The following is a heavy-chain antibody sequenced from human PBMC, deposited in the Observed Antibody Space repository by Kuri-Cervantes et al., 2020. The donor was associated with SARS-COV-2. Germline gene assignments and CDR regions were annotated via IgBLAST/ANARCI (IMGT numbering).Heavy chain of an antibody. CDR3: ARDKEGHGSGSYDWFDP. CDR1: GSSISSGYY. CDR2: IYHSGRT. J-gene: IGHJ5*02. Sequence: GSLTLSSTVPGSSISSGYYWGWIRQPPGKGLEWIGSIYHSGRTYYNPSLKRRVTISVDTSKNQFSLKLSSVTAADTAVYYCARDKEGHGSGSYDWFDPWGQGTLVTVSS. D-gene: IGHD3-10*01. V-gene: IGHV4-38-2*02.